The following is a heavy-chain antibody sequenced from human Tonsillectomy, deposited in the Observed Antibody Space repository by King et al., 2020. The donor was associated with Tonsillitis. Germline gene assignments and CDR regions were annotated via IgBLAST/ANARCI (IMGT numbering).Heavy chain of an antibody. D-gene: IGHD3-22*01. CDR3: ARDTYYSDNTYDY. Sequence: VQLVESGGGLVKPGGSLRLSCAASGFMFSDFYMSWIRQAPGKGLEWVSYISSLDATTYYADSVKGRFTISRDNAKNSLYLQMNSLRAEDTAVYYCARDTYYSDNTYDYWGQGTLVTVSS. V-gene: IGHV3-11*01. J-gene: IGHJ4*02. CDR2: ISSLDATT. CDR1: GFMFSDFY.